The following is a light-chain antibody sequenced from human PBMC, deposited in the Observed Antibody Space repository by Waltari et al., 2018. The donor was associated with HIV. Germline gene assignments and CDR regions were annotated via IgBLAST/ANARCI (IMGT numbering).Light chain of an antibody. CDR2: SDY. V-gene: IGLV1-47*01. CDR3: AAWDDNLGGL. Sequence: QSMLIQSPSVSATPGQAVTISCSGIHSNVGSHFGSWYQRLPAMAPTLVIYSDYQRPSGVPARFSGSKSGTSASLTINGLRSEDDAEYYCAAWDDNLGGLFGGGTKVTVL. J-gene: IGLJ2*01. CDR1: HSNVGSHF.